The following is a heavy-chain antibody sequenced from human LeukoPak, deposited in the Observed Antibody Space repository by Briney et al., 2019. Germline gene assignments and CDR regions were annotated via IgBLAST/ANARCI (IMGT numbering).Heavy chain of an antibody. J-gene: IGHJ6*02. Sequence: GGSLRLSCAASGFTFSSYGMHWVRQAPGKGLEWVAVISYDGSSKYYADSVKGRFTISRDNSKNTLYLQMNSLRAEDTAVYSCAKVDAVTMVRGVIGYGMDVWGQGATVTVSS. CDR2: ISYDGSSK. D-gene: IGHD3-10*01. V-gene: IGHV3-30*18. CDR3: AKVDAVTMVRGVIGYGMDV. CDR1: GFTFSSYG.